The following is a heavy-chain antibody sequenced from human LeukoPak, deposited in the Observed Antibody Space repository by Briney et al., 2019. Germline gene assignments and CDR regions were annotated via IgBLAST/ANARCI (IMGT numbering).Heavy chain of an antibody. CDR1: GYTFTNYG. J-gene: IGHJ5*02. V-gene: IGHV1-18*01. Sequence: VASVKVSCKASGYTFTNYGVSWVRQAPGQGLEWMGWISAYNGYTNYAQKFQGRVTITADESTSTAYMELSSLRSEDTAVYYCARSPPPGYFEASWGQGTLVTVSS. D-gene: IGHD3-3*01. CDR3: ARSPPPGYFEAS. CDR2: ISAYNGYT.